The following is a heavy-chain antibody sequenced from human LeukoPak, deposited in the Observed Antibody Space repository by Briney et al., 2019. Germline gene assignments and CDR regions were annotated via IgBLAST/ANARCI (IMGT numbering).Heavy chain of an antibody. D-gene: IGHD2-2*02. CDR3: GRQGYTASHYFFDY. V-gene: IGHV4-4*07. CDR1: SGSINSYY. Sequence: PSETLSLTCTVSSGSINSYYWGWVRQPPGKGLEWIGRIYTTGATQYNPSLTSRVTMSVDTSTNQFSLNLRSMTAADTAVYYCGRQGYTASHYFFDYWSQGSLVAVS. CDR2: IYTTGAT. J-gene: IGHJ4*02.